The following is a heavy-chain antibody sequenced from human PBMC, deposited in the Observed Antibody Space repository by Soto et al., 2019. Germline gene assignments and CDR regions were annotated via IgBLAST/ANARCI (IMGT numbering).Heavy chain of an antibody. CDR2: IYYSGST. Sequence: SETLSLTCTVSGGSISSGGYYWSWIRQHPGKGLEWTGYIYYSGSTYYNPSLKSRVTISVDTSKNQFSLKLSSVTAADTAVYYCARDRASYPPQYYYDSSGYPAFHAFDIWGQGTMVTVSS. CDR3: ARDRASYPPQYYYDSSGYPAFHAFDI. D-gene: IGHD3-22*01. CDR1: GGSISSGGYY. V-gene: IGHV4-31*03. J-gene: IGHJ3*02.